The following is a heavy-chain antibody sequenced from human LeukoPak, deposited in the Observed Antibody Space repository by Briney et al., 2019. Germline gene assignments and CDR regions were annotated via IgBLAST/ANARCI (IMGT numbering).Heavy chain of an antibody. V-gene: IGHV1-24*01. D-gene: IGHD3-22*01. CDR2: FDPEDGET. CDR1: GYTLTELS. Sequence: ASVKVSCKVSGYTLTELSMHWVRQAPGKGLEWMGGFDPEDGETIYAQKFQGRVTMTEDTSTDTAYMELSSLRSEDTAVYYCATSTPYYYDSSGYSGSDYWGQGTLVTVSS. CDR3: ATSTPYYYDSSGYSGSDY. J-gene: IGHJ4*02.